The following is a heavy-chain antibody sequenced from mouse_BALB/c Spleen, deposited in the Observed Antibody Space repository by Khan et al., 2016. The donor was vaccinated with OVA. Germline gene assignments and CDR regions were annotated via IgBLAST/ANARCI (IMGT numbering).Heavy chain of an antibody. J-gene: IGHJ3*01. CDR1: GFSLTTYG. V-gene: IGHV2-4-1*01. Sequence: VQLQESGPGLLQPSQSLSITCTVSGFSLTTYGVHWVRQSPGKGLEWLGLIWSGGNTDYNAAFISRLSISKDNSKSQVFFKMNSLQPDDTAIYYCARNSYMYDFTYWGQGTLVTVSA. CDR3: ARNSYMYDFTY. CDR2: IWSGGNT. D-gene: IGHD2-14*01.